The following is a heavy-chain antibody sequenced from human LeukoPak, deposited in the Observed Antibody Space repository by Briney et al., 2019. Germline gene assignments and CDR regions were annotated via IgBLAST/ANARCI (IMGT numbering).Heavy chain of an antibody. CDR3: ARVNTKYGSGRVLY. CDR2: INAGNGNT. D-gene: IGHD3-10*01. J-gene: IGHJ4*02. Sequence: VASVKVSCKASGYTFTNYAIHWVRQAPGQRLEWMGWINAGNGNTKYSQEFQDRVTITRDTSASTAYMELSRLRSDDTAVYYCARVNTKYGSGRVLYWGQGTLVTVSS. CDR1: GYTFTNYA. V-gene: IGHV1-3*01.